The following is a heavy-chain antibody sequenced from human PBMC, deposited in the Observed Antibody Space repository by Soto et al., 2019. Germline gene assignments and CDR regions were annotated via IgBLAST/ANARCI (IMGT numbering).Heavy chain of an antibody. V-gene: IGHV1-69*02. J-gene: IGHJ4*02. CDR3: ASSSNITIFGVVILH. D-gene: IGHD3-3*01. CDR2: IIPILGIA. Sequence: QVQLVQSGAEVKKPGSSVKVSCKASGGTFSSYTISGVRQAPGQGLEWMGRIIPILGIANYAQKFQGRVTITADKSTSTAYMELSSLRSEDTAVYYCASSSNITIFGVVILHWGQGTLVTVSS. CDR1: GGTFSSYT.